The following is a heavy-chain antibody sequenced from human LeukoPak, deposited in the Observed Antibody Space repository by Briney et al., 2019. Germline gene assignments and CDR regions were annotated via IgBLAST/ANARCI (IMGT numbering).Heavy chain of an antibody. CDR1: GFTFSTYW. D-gene: IGHD1-26*01. Sequence: GGSLRLSCAASGFTFSTYWMSWVRQAPGKGLEWVANIKQDGSEKYYVDSVKGRFTISRDNAKNSLYLQMNSLRAEDTAVYYCASVKRYSGSYYAGVLWDYWGQGTLVTVSS. V-gene: IGHV3-7*01. CDR2: IKQDGSEK. CDR3: ASVKRYSGSYYAGVLWDY. J-gene: IGHJ4*02.